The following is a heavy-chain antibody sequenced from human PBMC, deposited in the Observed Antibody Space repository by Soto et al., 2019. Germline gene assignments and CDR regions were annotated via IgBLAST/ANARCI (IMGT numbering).Heavy chain of an antibody. D-gene: IGHD5-18*01. CDR2: INHSGST. CDR3: ARGPDTAMDNGYFDY. Sequence: QVQLQQWGAGLLKPSETLSLTCAVYGGSFSGYYWSWIRQPPGKGLERIGEINHSGSTNYNPSLKSRVTISVDTSKNQFSLKVSSVTASGTAVYYCARGPDTAMDNGYFDYWGHGTLVTVSS. J-gene: IGHJ4*01. CDR1: GGSFSGYY. V-gene: IGHV4-34*01.